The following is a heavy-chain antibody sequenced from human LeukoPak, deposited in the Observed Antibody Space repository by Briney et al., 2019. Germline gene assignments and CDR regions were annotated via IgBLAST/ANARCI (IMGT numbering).Heavy chain of an antibody. V-gene: IGHV1-69*05. CDR3: ARGVYGDYLEYFQH. CDR1: GGTFSSYA. J-gene: IGHJ1*01. CDR2: IIPIFGTA. D-gene: IGHD4-17*01. Sequence: SVKVSCKASGGTFSSYAISWVRQAPGQGPEWMEGIIPIFGTANYAQKFQGRVTITTDESTSTAYMELSSLRSEDTAVYYCARGVYGDYLEYFQHWGQGTLVTVSS.